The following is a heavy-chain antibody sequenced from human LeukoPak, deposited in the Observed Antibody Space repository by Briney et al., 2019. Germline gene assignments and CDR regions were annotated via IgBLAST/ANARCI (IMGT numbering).Heavy chain of an antibody. CDR3: ASLRGVAGTYDAFDI. V-gene: IGHV1-24*01. D-gene: IGHD1-1*01. Sequence: GPVKVSCKVSGYTLTELSMHWVRQAPGKGLEWRGSFDPEDGETIYAQKFQGRVTMTEDTSTDTAYMELSSLRSEDTAVYYCASLRGVAGTYDAFDIWGQGTMVTVSS. J-gene: IGHJ3*02. CDR2: FDPEDGET. CDR1: GYTLTELS.